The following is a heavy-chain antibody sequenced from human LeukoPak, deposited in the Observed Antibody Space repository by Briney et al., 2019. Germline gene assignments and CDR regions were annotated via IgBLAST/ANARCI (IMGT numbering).Heavy chain of an antibody. CDR2: SRNKANSYTT. Sequence: SGGSLRLSCAASGFTFSDHYMDWVRQVPGKGLEWVGRSRNKANSYTTEYAASVKGSFTISRDDSKNSLYLQMNSLKTEDTAVYYCARDGPGYSYGYMYYWGQGTLVTVSS. J-gene: IGHJ4*02. V-gene: IGHV3-72*01. CDR1: GFTFSDHY. CDR3: ARDGPGYSYGYMYY. D-gene: IGHD5-18*01.